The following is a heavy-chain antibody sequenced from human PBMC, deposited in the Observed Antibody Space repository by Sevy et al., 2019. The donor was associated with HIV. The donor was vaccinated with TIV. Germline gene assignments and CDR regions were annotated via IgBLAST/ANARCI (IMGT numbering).Heavy chain of an antibody. CDR2: ISYHGRDK. J-gene: IGHJ6*02. Sequence: GGSLRLSCAASGFTFSSYAMHWVRQAPGKGLEWVAVISYHGRDKFYADSVKGRSTISRDNSKNILYLQMVSLRAEDTAVYYCAKDFTGYNGMDVWGQGTMVTVSS. CDR3: AKDFTGYNGMDV. D-gene: IGHD3-9*01. V-gene: IGHV3-30*04. CDR1: GFTFSSYA.